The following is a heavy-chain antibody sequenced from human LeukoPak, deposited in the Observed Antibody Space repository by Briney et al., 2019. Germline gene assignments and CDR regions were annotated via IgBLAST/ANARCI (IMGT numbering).Heavy chain of an antibody. CDR1: GYTFTGYY. Sequence: ASVKVSCKASGYTFTGYYMHWVRQAPGQGLEWMGWINPNSGGTNYAQKFQGRVTMTRDTSISTAYMELSRLRSDDTAVYYCASTPGYCGGDCYSSWGQGTLVTVSS. V-gene: IGHV1-2*02. CDR2: INPNSGGT. CDR3: ASTPGYCGGDCYSS. J-gene: IGHJ5*02. D-gene: IGHD2-21*02.